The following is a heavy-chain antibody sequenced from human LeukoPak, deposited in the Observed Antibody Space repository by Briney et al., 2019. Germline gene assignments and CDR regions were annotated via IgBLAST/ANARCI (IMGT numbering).Heavy chain of an antibody. Sequence: GGSLRLSCAASGFTFSSYGMHWVRQAPGKGLEWVAVIWYDGSNKYYADSVKGRLTISRDNSKNTLYLQMNSLRAEDTAVYYCARDLGYSRSYFDYWGQGTLVTVSS. D-gene: IGHD7-27*01. CDR2: IWYDGSNK. CDR3: ARDLGYSRSYFDY. V-gene: IGHV3-33*08. J-gene: IGHJ4*02. CDR1: GFTFSSYG.